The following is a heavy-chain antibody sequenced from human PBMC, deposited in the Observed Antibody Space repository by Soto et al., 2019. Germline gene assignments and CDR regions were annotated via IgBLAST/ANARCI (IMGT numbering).Heavy chain of an antibody. CDR1: GFTFSSYG. D-gene: IGHD1-26*01. CDR2: IWYDGSNK. J-gene: IGHJ4*02. CDR3: ARAPGMGAVDY. V-gene: IGHV3-33*01. Sequence: QVQLVESGGGVVQPGRSLRLSCAASGFTFSSYGMHWVRQAPGKGLEWVAVIWYDGSNKYYADSVKGRFTISRDNSKNTLYLQMNSLRAEDTAVYYCARAPGMGAVDYWGQGTLVTVSS.